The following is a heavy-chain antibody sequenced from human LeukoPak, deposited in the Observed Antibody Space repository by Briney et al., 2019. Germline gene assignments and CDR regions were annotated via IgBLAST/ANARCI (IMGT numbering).Heavy chain of an antibody. D-gene: IGHD5-18*01. CDR3: ASMRYSYGYYFDY. CDR1: GGSISSGSYY. CDR2: IYYSGST. J-gene: IGHJ4*02. V-gene: IGHV4-39*07. Sequence: SETLSLTCTVSGGSISSGSYYWSWIRQPAGKGLEWIGSIYYSGSTYYNPSLKSRVTISVDTSKNQFSLKLSSVTAADTAVYYCASMRYSYGYYFDYWGQGTLVTVSS.